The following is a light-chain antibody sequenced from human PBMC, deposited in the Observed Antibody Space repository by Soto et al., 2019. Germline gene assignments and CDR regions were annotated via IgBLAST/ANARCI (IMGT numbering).Light chain of an antibody. Sequence: QSALTQPRSVSGSPGQSVTISCTGTSSDVGGYNYVSWYQNHPGKAPKLIIYDVSKRPSGVPDRFSGSKSGNTASPTISGLQAEDEAEYYCCSYAGSYTYYVFGGGTKLTVL. J-gene: IGLJ1*01. CDR1: SSDVGGYNY. V-gene: IGLV2-11*01. CDR2: DVS. CDR3: CSYAGSYTYYV.